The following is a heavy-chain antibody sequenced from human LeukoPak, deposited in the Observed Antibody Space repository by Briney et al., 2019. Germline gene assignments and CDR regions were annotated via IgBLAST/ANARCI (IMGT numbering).Heavy chain of an antibody. CDR1: GFNFNNYW. CDR3: ARVSRPGGDSKPYYYYGMDV. D-gene: IGHD2-21*02. V-gene: IGHV3-7*03. CDR2: IKDDGSEE. J-gene: IGHJ6*02. Sequence: GGSLRLSCAASGFNFNNYWMSWLRQAPGKGLEWVANIKDDGSEEYYVDSVKGRFTIVRDNAYNSLYLQMNSLRAEDTAVYYCARVSRPGGDSKPYYYYGMDVWGQGTTVTVSS.